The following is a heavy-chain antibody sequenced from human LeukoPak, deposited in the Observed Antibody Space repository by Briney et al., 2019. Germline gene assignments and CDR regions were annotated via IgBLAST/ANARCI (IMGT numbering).Heavy chain of an antibody. Sequence: SETLSLTCTVPGGSISSGTYYWSWIRQPAGKGLEWLGRIYTSGSTNYNPSLKSRVTISVDTSKNQFSLRLRSVTAADTAVYYCARSRSKYDFWSGLSYYYYYMDVWGKGTTVTVSS. J-gene: IGHJ6*03. CDR3: ARSRSKYDFWSGLSYYYYYMDV. D-gene: IGHD3-3*01. V-gene: IGHV4-61*02. CDR1: GGSISSGTYY. CDR2: IYTSGST.